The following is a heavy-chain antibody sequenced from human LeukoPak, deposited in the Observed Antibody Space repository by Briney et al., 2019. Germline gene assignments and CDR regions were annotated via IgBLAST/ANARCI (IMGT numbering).Heavy chain of an antibody. CDR2: INPNSGGT. Sequence: ASVKVSCKASGYTLTGYYMHWVRQAPGQGLEWMGWINPNSGGTNYAQKFQGRVTMTRDTSISTAYMELSRLRSDDTAVYYCAGASNYDYVWGSYRYTYDAFDIWGQGTMVTVSS. D-gene: IGHD3-16*02. J-gene: IGHJ3*02. CDR1: GYTLTGYY. V-gene: IGHV1-2*02. CDR3: AGASNYDYVWGSYRYTYDAFDI.